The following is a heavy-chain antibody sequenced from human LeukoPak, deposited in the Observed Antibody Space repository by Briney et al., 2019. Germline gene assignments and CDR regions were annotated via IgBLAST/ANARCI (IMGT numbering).Heavy chain of an antibody. V-gene: IGHV1-8*01. D-gene: IGHD6-19*01. CDR3: ARGPQWRGDYYYMGV. CDR2: MNPNSGNK. Sequence: GASVTVSCKASGYSFTNFDINWVRQAPGQGLEWMGWMNPNSGNKGYAQKFQGRVTMTMNTSITTAYMELSSLRSEDTAVYYCARGPQWRGDYYYMGVWGRGTTVTVSS. J-gene: IGHJ6*03. CDR1: GYSFTNFD.